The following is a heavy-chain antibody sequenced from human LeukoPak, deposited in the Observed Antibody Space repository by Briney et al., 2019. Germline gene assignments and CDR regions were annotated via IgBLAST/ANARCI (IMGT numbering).Heavy chain of an antibody. V-gene: IGHV1-46*01. D-gene: IGHD4-23*01. CDR1: GYTFTSYY. J-gene: IGHJ4*02. CDR3: AREGSGYGGLDY. Sequence: ASVKVSCKASGYTFTSYYMHWVRQAPGQGLEWMGIINPSGGSTRYAQKFQGRVTMTRDTSTSTVYMELSSLRSEDTAVYYCAREGSGYGGLDYWGQGTLVTVSS. CDR2: INPSGGST.